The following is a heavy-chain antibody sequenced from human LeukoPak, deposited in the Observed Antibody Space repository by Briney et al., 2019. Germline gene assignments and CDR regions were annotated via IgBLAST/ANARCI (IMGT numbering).Heavy chain of an antibody. CDR3: AREGYYGSGSYRDPLDI. Sequence: ASVKVSCKASGYTFTSYAMNWVRQAPGQGLEWMGSINTNTGNPTYAQGFTGRFVFSLDTSVSTAYLQISSLKAEDTAVYYCAREGYYGSGSYRDPLDIWGQGTMVTVSS. J-gene: IGHJ3*02. CDR1: GYTFTSYA. V-gene: IGHV7-4-1*02. CDR2: INTNTGNP. D-gene: IGHD3-10*01.